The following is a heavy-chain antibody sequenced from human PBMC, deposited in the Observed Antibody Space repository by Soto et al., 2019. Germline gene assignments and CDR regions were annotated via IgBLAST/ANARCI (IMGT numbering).Heavy chain of an antibody. CDR2: ISYDGSNK. CDR1: GFTFSSYA. D-gene: IGHD2-21*01. J-gene: IGHJ4*02. Sequence: QVQLVESGGGVVQPGRSLRLSCAASGFTFSSYAMHWVRQAPGKGLEWVAVISYDGSNKYYADSVKGRFTISRDNSKNTLYLQMNSLRAEDTAVYYCARWYGGVDYWGQGTLVTVSS. CDR3: ARWYGGVDY. V-gene: IGHV3-30-3*01.